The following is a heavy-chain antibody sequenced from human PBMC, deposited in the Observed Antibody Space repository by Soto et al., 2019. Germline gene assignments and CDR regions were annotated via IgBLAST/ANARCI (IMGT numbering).Heavy chain of an antibody. CDR3: VRYDRINMKPYSPEGFHI. CDR1: CDYISSSNSH. Sequence: SEPLAHSYPFSCDYISSSNSHCCRNRQPPGYLPDYIGSVYYGGAIFYSGNIYYNPSLKSRVTISVDTSKNQFSLRLSSVTAADTGVYYCVRYDRINMKPYSPEGFHIWGQGTMVTVSS. CDR2: VYYGGAIFYSGNI. J-gene: IGHJ3*02. V-gene: IGHV4-39*01. D-gene: IGHD3-3*02.